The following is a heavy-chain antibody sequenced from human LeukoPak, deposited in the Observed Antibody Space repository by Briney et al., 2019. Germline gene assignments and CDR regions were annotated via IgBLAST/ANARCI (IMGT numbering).Heavy chain of an antibody. D-gene: IGHD3-22*01. V-gene: IGHV4-39*07. CDR2: IYYSGST. CDR1: GGSISSSSYY. CDR3: ARYDNRDYYFDF. Sequence: PSETLSLTCTVSGGSISSSSYYWGWIRQPPGKGLEWIGSIYYSGSTYYNPSLKSRVTISVDTSKNQFSLKLSSVTAADTAVYYCARYDNRDYYFDFWGRGTLVTVSS. J-gene: IGHJ4*02.